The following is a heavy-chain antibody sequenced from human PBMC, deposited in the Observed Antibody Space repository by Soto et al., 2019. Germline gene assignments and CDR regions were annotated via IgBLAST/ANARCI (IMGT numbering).Heavy chain of an antibody. CDR1: GFTFSSYA. CDR2: ISGSGGST. J-gene: IGHJ2*01. Sequence: EVQLLESGGGLVQPGGSLRLSCAASGFTFSSYAMSWVRQAPGKGLEWVSAISGSGGSTYYADSGKGRFTISRDNSKNTLYLQMNSLRAEETAVYYCAKFYDFWSGYGNWYFDLWGRGTLVTVSS. CDR3: AKFYDFWSGYGNWYFDL. D-gene: IGHD3-3*01. V-gene: IGHV3-23*01.